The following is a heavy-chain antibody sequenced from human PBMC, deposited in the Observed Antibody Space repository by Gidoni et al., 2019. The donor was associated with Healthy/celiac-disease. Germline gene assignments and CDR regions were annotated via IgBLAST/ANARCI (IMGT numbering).Heavy chain of an antibody. J-gene: IGHJ4*02. CDR2: IIPILGIA. CDR3: ARPSRPGDSYGLDY. V-gene: IGHV1-69*02. CDR1: GGTFSSYT. D-gene: IGHD5-18*01. Sequence: QVQLVQSGAAVKKPGSSVQVSCKASGGTFSSYTISWVRQAPGQGLEWMGRIIPILGIANYAQKFQGRVTITADKSTSTAYMELSSLRSEDTAVYYCARPSRPGDSYGLDYWGQGTLVTVSS.